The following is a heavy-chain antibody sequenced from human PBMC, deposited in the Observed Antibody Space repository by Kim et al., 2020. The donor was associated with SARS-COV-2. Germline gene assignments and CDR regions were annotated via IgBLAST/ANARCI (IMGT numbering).Heavy chain of an antibody. J-gene: IGHJ3*02. V-gene: IGHV1-3*01. CDR3: ASRFGESTGAFDI. D-gene: IGHD3-16*01. Sequence: YSQKFQGRVTITRDTSASTAYMELSSLRSEDTAVYYCASRFGESTGAFDIWGQGTMVTVSS.